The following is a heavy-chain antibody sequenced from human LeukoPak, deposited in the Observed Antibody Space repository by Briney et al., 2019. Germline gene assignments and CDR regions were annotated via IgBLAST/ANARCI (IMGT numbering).Heavy chain of an antibody. Sequence: PGGSLRLSCAASGFTFDDYGMSWVRQAPGKGLEWVSGINWNGGSTGYADSVEGRFTISRDNAKNSLFLQMNSLRAEDTALYYCARVGDIVLMPPDYWGQGTLVTVSS. CDR2: INWNGGST. D-gene: IGHD2-8*01. V-gene: IGHV3-20*04. CDR1: GFTFDDYG. CDR3: ARVGDIVLMPPDY. J-gene: IGHJ4*02.